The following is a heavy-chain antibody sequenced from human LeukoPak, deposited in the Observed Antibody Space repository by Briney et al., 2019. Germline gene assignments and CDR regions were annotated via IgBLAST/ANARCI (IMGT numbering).Heavy chain of an antibody. V-gene: IGHV4-39*01. CDR2: IYYSGST. J-gene: IGHJ4*02. D-gene: IGHD2-15*01. Sequence: SETLSLTCTVSGGSISSSSYYWGWVRQPPGKGLEWIGSIYYSGSTYYNPSLKSRVTISVDTSKNQFSLKLSSVTVADTAVYYCAPSSPGFDYWGQETLVTVSS. CDR1: GGSISSSSYY. CDR3: APSSPGFDY.